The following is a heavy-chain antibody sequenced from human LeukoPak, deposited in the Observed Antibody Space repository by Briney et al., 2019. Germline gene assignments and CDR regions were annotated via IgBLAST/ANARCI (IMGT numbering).Heavy chain of an antibody. J-gene: IGHJ4*02. Sequence: PGGSLRLSCAASGFTFSNAWMSWVRQAPGKGLEWVGRIKSKTDGEKTDYAAPVKGRFTISRDDSKATLFLQMNGLKMEDTAIYYCTTGIDYGGGYWGQGTLVSVSS. CDR1: GFTFSNAW. CDR2: IKSKTDGEKT. V-gene: IGHV3-15*05. CDR3: TTGIDYGGGY. D-gene: IGHD3-16*01.